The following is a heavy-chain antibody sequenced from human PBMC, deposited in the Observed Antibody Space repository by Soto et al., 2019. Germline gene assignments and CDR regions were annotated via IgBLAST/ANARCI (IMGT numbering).Heavy chain of an antibody. CDR3: AREPGYSSKYSAV. Sequence: EVQLVESGGGLIQPGGSLRLSCAASGFTVSSNYMSWVRQAPGKGLEWVSVIYSGGSTYYADSVKGRFTISRDNSKNTLYLQMNSLRAEDTAVYYCAREPGYSSKYSAVWGQGTLVTVSS. V-gene: IGHV3-53*01. CDR2: IYSGGST. J-gene: IGHJ4*02. D-gene: IGHD6-13*01. CDR1: GFTVSSNY.